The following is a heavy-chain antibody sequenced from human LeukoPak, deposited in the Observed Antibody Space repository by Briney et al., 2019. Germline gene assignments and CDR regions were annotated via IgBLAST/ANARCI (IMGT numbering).Heavy chain of an antibody. D-gene: IGHD6-13*01. J-gene: IGHJ4*02. CDR2: IYTSGST. Sequence: SETLSLTCTVSGGSTSSYYWSWIRQPAGKGLEWIGRIYTSGSTNYNPSLKSRVTMSVDTSKNQFSLKLSSVTAADTAVYYCARGSYSSSWTDFDYWGQGTLVTVSS. V-gene: IGHV4-4*07. CDR3: ARGSYSSSWTDFDY. CDR1: GGSTSSYY.